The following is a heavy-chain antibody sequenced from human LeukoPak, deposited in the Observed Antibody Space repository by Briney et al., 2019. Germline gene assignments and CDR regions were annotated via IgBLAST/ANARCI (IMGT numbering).Heavy chain of an antibody. Sequence: SETLSLTCTVSGGSISSGGYYWSWIRQPPGKGLEWIGYIYHSGSTYYNPSLKSRVTISVDRSKNQFSLKLSSVTAADTAVYYCARVCPRIGYCSSTMDVWGKGTTVTVSS. CDR1: GGSISSGGYY. CDR3: ARVCPRIGYCSSTMDV. J-gene: IGHJ6*03. CDR2: IYHSGST. V-gene: IGHV4-30-2*01. D-gene: IGHD2-2*01.